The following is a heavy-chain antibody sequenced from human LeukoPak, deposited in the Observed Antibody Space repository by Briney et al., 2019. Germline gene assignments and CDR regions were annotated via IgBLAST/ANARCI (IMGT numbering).Heavy chain of an antibody. Sequence: GGCLRLSCAASGFTFTNYEMNWVRQAPGKGLEWVSYIASGGGPIYYADSVRGRFTISRDNAKKALYLQMNSLRVEDTAVYYCARTFDSWGHRTLVAVSS. J-gene: IGHJ4*01. CDR3: ARTFDS. CDR2: IASGGGPI. CDR1: GFTFTNYE. V-gene: IGHV3-48*03.